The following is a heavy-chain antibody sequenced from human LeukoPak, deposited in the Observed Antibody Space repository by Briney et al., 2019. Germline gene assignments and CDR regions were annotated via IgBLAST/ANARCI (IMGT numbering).Heavy chain of an antibody. CDR2: TYCRSKWYN. CDR3: ASSFPGQQLVAYYYGMDV. Sequence: SQTLSLTCAISGDSVSSNSAAWNWIRQSPSRGLEWLGRTYCRSKWYNDYAVSVKSRITINPDTSKNQFSLQLNSVTPEDTAVYYCASSFPGQQLVAYYYGMDVWGQGTTVTVSS. V-gene: IGHV6-1*01. D-gene: IGHD6-13*01. J-gene: IGHJ6*02. CDR1: GDSVSSNSAA.